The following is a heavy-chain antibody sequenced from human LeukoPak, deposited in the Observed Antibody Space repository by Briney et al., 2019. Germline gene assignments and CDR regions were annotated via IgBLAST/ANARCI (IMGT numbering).Heavy chain of an antibody. CDR1: GLTFSSYV. CDR3: AKDRDWYYFDY. D-gene: IGHD5-24*01. J-gene: IGHJ4*02. Sequence: GGSLSLSCAASGLTFSSYVMHWVGQAAGKGLEGLAVISYDGSNKYYADSVKGRFTISRDNSKNTLYLQMSSLRAQHTAVYYCAKDRDWYYFDYWGQGTLVTVSS. CDR2: ISYDGSNK. V-gene: IGHV3-30*18.